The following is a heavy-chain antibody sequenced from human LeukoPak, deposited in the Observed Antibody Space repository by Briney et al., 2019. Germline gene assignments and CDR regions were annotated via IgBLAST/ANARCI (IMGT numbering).Heavy chain of an antibody. CDR1: GGSISSYY. J-gene: IGHJ4*02. CDR2: IYHSGST. CDR3: ARDNHYYGSGLFDY. Sequence: SETLSLTCTVSGGSISSYYWSWIRQPPGKGLEWIGSIYHSGSTYYNPSLKSRVTISVDTSKNQFSLKLSSVTAADTAVYYCARDNHYYGSGLFDYWGQGTLVTVSS. V-gene: IGHV4-38-2*02. D-gene: IGHD3-10*01.